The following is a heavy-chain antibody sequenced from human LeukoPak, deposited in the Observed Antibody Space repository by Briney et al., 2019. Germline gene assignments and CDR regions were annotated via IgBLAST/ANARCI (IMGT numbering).Heavy chain of an antibody. CDR1: GYTFTNYG. V-gene: IGHV1-69*13. CDR2: IIPIFGTA. Sequence: ASVKVSCKTSGYTFTNYGINWVRQAPGQGLEWMGGIIPIFGTANYAQKFQGRVTITADESTSTAYMELSSLRSEDTAVYYCASLSYGSGSYSTEVYFQHWGQGTLATVSS. D-gene: IGHD3-10*01. CDR3: ASLSYGSGSYSTEVYFQH. J-gene: IGHJ1*01.